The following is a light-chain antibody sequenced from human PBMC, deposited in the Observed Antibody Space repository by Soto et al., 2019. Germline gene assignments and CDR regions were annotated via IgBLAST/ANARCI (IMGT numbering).Light chain of an antibody. CDR2: KAS. Sequence: DIQMTPSPSTLSGSVGARVTTTCRASQTISSWLAWCQQKPGKAPQLLIYKASTLKSGVPSRFSGSGSVTEFTLTISSLQSEYFAVYYCQQYNNWRTCGQGTKVDIK. V-gene: IGKV1-5*03. CDR1: QTISSW. J-gene: IGKJ1*01. CDR3: QQYNNWRT.